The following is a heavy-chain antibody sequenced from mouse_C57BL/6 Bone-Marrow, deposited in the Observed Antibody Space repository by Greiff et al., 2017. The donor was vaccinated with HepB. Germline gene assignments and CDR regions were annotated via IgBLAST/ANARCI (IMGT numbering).Heavy chain of an antibody. D-gene: IGHD2-1*01. CDR2: IHPNSGST. CDR1: GYTFTSYW. J-gene: IGHJ3*01. V-gene: IGHV1-64*01. Sequence: QVQLQQPGAELVKPGASVKLSCKASGYTFTSYWMHWVKQRPGQGLEWIGMIHPNSGSTNYNEKFKSNATLTVDKSSSTAYMQLSSLTSEDSAVYYCPSALYYGNYWGQGTLVTVSA. CDR3: PSALYYGNY.